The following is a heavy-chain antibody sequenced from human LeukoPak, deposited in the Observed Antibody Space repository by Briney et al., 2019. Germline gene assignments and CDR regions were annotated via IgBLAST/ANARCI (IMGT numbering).Heavy chain of an antibody. D-gene: IGHD3-10*01. CDR2: IYHSGST. J-gene: IGHJ3*02. CDR3: ARVPQGFGREDAFDI. CDR1: GGSISSGGYS. V-gene: IGHV4-30-2*01. Sequence: SETLSLTCAVSGGSISSGGYSWSWIRQPPGKGLEWIGYIYHSGSTYYNPSLKSRVTISVDRSKNQFSLKLSSVTAADTAVYYCARVPQGFGREDAFDIWGQGTMVTVSS.